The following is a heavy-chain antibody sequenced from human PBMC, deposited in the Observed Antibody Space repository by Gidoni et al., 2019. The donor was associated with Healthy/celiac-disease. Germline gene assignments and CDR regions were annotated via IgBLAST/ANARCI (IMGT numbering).Heavy chain of an antibody. J-gene: IGHJ6*02. D-gene: IGHD3-16*01. Sequence: QVQLVQSGAEVKKPGASVKVSCKASGYTFTSYGIRWVRQAPGQGLEWMGWISDYNGNTNYAQKLQGRVTMTTDTTTSTAYMELRSLRSDDTAVYYGARGGPGNYDYYYGMDVWGQGTTVTVSS. CDR2: ISDYNGNT. V-gene: IGHV1-18*01. CDR1: GYTFTSYG. CDR3: ARGGPGNYDYYYGMDV.